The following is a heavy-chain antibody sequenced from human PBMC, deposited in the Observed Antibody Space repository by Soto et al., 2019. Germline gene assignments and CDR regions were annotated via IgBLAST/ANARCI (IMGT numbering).Heavy chain of an antibody. D-gene: IGHD6-13*01. J-gene: IGHJ4*02. CDR3: TSIAAAETFDY. Sequence: LRLSCTASGFTFGDYAMSWFRQAPGKGLEWVGFIRSKAYGGTTEYAASVKGRFTISRDDSKSIAYLQMNSLKTEDTAVYYCTSIAAAETFDYWGQGTLVTVSS. CDR2: IRSKAYGGTT. CDR1: GFTFGDYA. V-gene: IGHV3-49*03.